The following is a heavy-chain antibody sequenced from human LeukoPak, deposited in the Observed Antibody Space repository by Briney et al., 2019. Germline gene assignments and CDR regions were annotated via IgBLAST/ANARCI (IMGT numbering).Heavy chain of an antibody. V-gene: IGHV4-4*07. CDR2: IYTSGST. Sequence: PSETLSLTCTVSGGSISSYYWSWIRQPAGKGLEWIGRIYTSGSTNYNPSLKSRVTMSVDTSKNQFSLKLSSVTAADTAVYYCARDLYYDFWSSYPRGFDPWGQGTLVTVSS. D-gene: IGHD3-3*01. J-gene: IGHJ5*02. CDR3: ARDLYYDFWSSYPRGFDP. CDR1: GGSISSYY.